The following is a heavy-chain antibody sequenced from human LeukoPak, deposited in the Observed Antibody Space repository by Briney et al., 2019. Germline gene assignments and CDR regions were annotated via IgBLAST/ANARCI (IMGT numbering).Heavy chain of an antibody. D-gene: IGHD3-22*01. Sequence: GASVKVSCKASGYTFTGYYMHWVRQAPGQGLEWMGWINPNSGGTNYAQKFQGRVTMTRDTSISTAYMELSRLRSDDTAVYYCARVGLPLYYYDSSGYYPPGSWFDPWGQGTLVTVSS. V-gene: IGHV1-2*02. CDR2: INPNSGGT. J-gene: IGHJ5*02. CDR1: GYTFTGYY. CDR3: ARVGLPLYYYDSSGYYPPGSWFDP.